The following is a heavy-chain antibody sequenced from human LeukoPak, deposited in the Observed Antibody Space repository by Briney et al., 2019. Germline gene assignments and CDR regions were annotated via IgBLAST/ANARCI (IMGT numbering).Heavy chain of an antibody. V-gene: IGHV3-30*02. D-gene: IGHD6-19*01. CDR1: GFTFGSYG. J-gene: IGHJ4*02. CDR3: ARDRIAVAGTQDY. CDR2: IRYDGSNK. Sequence: GGSLRLSCAASGFTFGSYGMHWVRQAPGKGLEWVAFIRYDGSNKYYADSVKGRFTISRDNSKNTLYLRMNSLRAEDTAVYYCARDRIAVAGTQDYWGQGTLVTVSS.